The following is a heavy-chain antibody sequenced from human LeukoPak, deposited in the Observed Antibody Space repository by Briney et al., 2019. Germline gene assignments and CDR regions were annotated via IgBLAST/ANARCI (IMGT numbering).Heavy chain of an antibody. V-gene: IGHV1-69*06. CDR3: ARHPGIAVRSAFDY. J-gene: IGHJ4*02. CDR2: IIPIFGTA. D-gene: IGHD6-19*01. CDR1: GGTFSSYA. Sequence: SVKVSCKASGGTFSSYAISWVRQAPGQGLEWMGGIIPIFGTANYAQKFQGRVTITADKSTSTAYMELSSLRSEDTAVYYCARHPGIAVRSAFDYWGQGTLVTVSS.